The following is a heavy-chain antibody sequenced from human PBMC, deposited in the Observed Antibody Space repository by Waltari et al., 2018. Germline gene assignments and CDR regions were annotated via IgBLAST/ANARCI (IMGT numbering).Heavy chain of an antibody. Sequence: GQGLEWMGWISAYNGNTNYAQKLQGRVTMTTDTSTSTAYMELRSLRSDDTAVYYCARDGAQWLALGSRGDAFDIWGQGTMVTVSS. V-gene: IGHV1-18*01. J-gene: IGHJ3*02. D-gene: IGHD6-19*01. CDR2: ISAYNGNT. CDR3: ARDGAQWLALGSRGDAFDI.